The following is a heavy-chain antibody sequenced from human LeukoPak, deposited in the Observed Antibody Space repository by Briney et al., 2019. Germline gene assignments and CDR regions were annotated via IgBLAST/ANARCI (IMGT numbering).Heavy chain of an antibody. CDR1: GGSFSGYY. Sequence: PSETLSLTCAVYGGSFSGYYWGWIRQPPGKGLEWIGSIYYSGSTYYNPSLKSRVTISVDTSKNQFSLKLSSVTAADTAVYYCARHVSPIVVVVAATDDAFDIWGQGTMVTVSS. CDR2: IYYSGST. J-gene: IGHJ3*02. CDR3: ARHVSPIVVVVAATDDAFDI. V-gene: IGHV4-39*01. D-gene: IGHD2-15*01.